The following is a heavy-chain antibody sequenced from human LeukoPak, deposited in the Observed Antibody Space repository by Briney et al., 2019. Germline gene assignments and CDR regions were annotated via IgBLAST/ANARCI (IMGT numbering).Heavy chain of an antibody. J-gene: IGHJ6*03. CDR2: IFRSSSYI. CDR1: GFTFSHYW. CDR3: ARAVGATRVIDYYYYYMDV. V-gene: IGHV3-21*01. Sequence: GGSLRLSCAASGFTFSHYWMTWVRQAPGKGLEWVSFIFRSSSYIYYADSVKGRFTISRDNAKNSLYLQMNSLRAEDTAVYYCARAVGATRVIDYYYYYMDVWGKGTTVTVSS. D-gene: IGHD1-26*01.